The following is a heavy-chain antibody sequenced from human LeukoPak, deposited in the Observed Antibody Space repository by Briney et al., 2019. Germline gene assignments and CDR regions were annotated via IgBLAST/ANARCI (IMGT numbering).Heavy chain of an antibody. CDR1: GYSFTSYW. V-gene: IGHV5-51*01. D-gene: IGHD2-21*02. CDR3: ASSPPLTYCGGDCYPAAL. Sequence: GESLKISCKGSGYSFTSYWIGWVRQMPGKGLEWMGIIYSGDSDTRYSPSFQGQVTISADKSISTAYLQWSSLKASDTAMYYCASSPPLTYCGGDCYPAALWGRGTLVTVSS. CDR2: IYSGDSDT. J-gene: IGHJ4*02.